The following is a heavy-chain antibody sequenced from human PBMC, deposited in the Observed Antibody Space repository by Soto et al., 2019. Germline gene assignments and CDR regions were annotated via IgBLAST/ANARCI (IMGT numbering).Heavy chain of an antibody. CDR1: GFTFSSYG. V-gene: IGHV3-30*18. D-gene: IGHD2-2*01. CDR3: AKDAAILYYFDY. Sequence: GGSLRLSCAASGFTFSSYGMHWVRQAPGKGLEWVAVISYDGSNKYYADSVKGRFTISRDNSKNTLYLQMNSLRAEDTAVYYCAKDAAILYYFDYWGQGTLVTVSS. J-gene: IGHJ4*02. CDR2: ISYDGSNK.